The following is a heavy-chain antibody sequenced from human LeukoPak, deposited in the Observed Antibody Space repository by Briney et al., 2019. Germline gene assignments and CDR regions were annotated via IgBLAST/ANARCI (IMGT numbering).Heavy chain of an antibody. D-gene: IGHD5-12*01. Sequence: SETLSLTCAVYGGSFSGYYWSWIRQPPGKGLEWIGYIYYSGSTNYNPSLKSRVTISVDTSKNQFSLKLSSVTAADTAVYYCARHDIGGMDVWGQGTTVTVSS. V-gene: IGHV4-59*08. J-gene: IGHJ6*02. CDR3: ARHDIGGMDV. CDR2: IYYSGST. CDR1: GGSFSGYY.